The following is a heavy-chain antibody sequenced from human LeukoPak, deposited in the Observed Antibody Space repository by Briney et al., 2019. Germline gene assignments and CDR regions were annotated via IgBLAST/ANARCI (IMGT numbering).Heavy chain of an antibody. D-gene: IGHD3-22*01. Sequence: ASVKVSCKASGYTFSSYGISWVRQAPGQGLEWMGWISNYNGNTNYAQKLQGRVTMTKDTSTRTAYMDLRSLTSDDTAVYYCARDGLSGYPYYFDYWGQGTLVTVSS. CDR3: ARDGLSGYPYYFDY. CDR2: ISNYNGNT. J-gene: IGHJ4*02. V-gene: IGHV1-18*01. CDR1: GYTFSSYG.